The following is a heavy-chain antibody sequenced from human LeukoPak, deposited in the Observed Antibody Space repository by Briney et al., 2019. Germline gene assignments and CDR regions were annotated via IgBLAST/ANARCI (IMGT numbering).Heavy chain of an antibody. D-gene: IGHD3-22*01. Sequence: PGGSLRLSCAASGFTFSSYAMSWVRQAPGKGLEWVSAISGSGGSTYYADSVKGRFTISRDNSKDTLYLQMNSLRAEDTAVYYCAKDRPSSGYLSYYYYGMDVWGQGTTVTVSS. V-gene: IGHV3-23*01. CDR1: GFTFSSYA. CDR3: AKDRPSSGYLSYYYYGMDV. J-gene: IGHJ6*02. CDR2: ISGSGGST.